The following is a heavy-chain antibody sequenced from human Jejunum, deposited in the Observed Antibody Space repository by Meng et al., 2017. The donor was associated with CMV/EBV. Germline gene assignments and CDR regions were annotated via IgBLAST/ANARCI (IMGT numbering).Heavy chain of an antibody. J-gene: IGHJ6*02. CDR2: SFQTGST. D-gene: IGHD6-25*01. Sequence: GVVRRSPGTGVEWIASSFQTGSTFYNPSLKSRVSVSVQVSKNQFSLSLNSVTAADTAVYFCAREAVVGIPTAPHRILYYNGMDVWSQGTTVTVSS. CDR3: AREAVVGIPTAPHRILYYNGMDV. V-gene: IGHV4-39*07.